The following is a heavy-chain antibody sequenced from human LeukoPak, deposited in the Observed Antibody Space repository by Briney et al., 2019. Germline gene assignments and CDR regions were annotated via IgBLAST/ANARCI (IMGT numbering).Heavy chain of an antibody. CDR3: ASTTELTTETTWYYYYYMDV. D-gene: IGHD4-11*01. CDR2: INPNSGDT. CDR1: GYTFSDYY. V-gene: IGHV1-2*02. Sequence: ASVKVSCKASGYTFSDYYMHWVRQAPGQGLEWMGWINPNSGDTNYAQKFQGRVTMTRDTSISTAYMELSRLRSGDTAVYYCASTTELTTETTWYYYYYMDVWGKGTTVTVSS. J-gene: IGHJ6*03.